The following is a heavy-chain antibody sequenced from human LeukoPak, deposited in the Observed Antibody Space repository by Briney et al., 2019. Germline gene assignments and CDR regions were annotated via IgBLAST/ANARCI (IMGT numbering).Heavy chain of an antibody. J-gene: IGHJ5*02. CDR1: GFTFSSYS. V-gene: IGHV3-21*01. Sequence: GGSLRLSCAASGFTFSSYSMNWVRQAPGKGLEWVSSISSSSSYIYYADSVKGRFTISRDNSKNTLYLQMNSLRAEDTAVYYCARDILLWFGEFGFDPWGQGTLVTVSS. CDR2: ISSSSSYI. CDR3: ARDILLWFGEFGFDP. D-gene: IGHD3-10*01.